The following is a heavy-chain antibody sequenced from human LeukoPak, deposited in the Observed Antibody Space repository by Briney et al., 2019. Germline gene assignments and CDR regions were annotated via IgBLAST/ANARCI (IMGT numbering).Heavy chain of an antibody. CDR1: GYTFTSYY. V-gene: IGHV1-46*01. CDR2: INPSGGST. J-gene: IGHJ5*02. CDR3: ARVPRITIFGVVSHPNNWFYP. D-gene: IGHD3-3*01. Sequence: ASVKVSCKASGYTFTSYYMHWVRQAPGQGLEWMGIINPSGGSTSYAQKFQGRVTMTRDTSTSTVYMELSSLRSEDTAVYYCARVPRITIFGVVSHPNNWFYPWGQGTLVTVSS.